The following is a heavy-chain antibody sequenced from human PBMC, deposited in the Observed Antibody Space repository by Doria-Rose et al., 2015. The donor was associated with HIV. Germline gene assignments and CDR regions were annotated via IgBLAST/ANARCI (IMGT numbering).Heavy chain of an antibody. J-gene: IGHJ4*02. V-gene: IGHV2-26*01. Sequence: QVTLKESSPVLVKPTETLTLTCTVSGVSLSSPGMGVSWIRQPPGKALEWLADIFSDDERSYKTSRKSRLTISSGTSKSQVVLTMTDMDPVDTATYYCARIKSSRWYHKYYFDFWGQGTLVIVSA. CDR3: ARIKSSRWYHKYYFDF. D-gene: IGHD6-13*01. CDR2: IFSDDER. CDR1: GVSLSSPGMG.